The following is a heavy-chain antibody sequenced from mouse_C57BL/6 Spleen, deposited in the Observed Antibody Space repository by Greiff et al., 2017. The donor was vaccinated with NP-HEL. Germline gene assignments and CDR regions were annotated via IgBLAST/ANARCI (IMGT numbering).Heavy chain of an antibody. D-gene: IGHD1-1*01. CDR3: ARERAYGSSSWYFDV. CDR1: GYTFTSYW. Sequence: QVQLQQPGAELVRPGSSVKLSCKASGYTFTSYWMHWVKQRPIQGLEWIGNIDPSDSETHYNQKFKDKATLTVDKSSSTAYMQLSSLTSEDSAVYYCARERAYGSSSWYFDVWGTGTTVTVSS. V-gene: IGHV1-52*01. CDR2: IDPSDSET. J-gene: IGHJ1*03.